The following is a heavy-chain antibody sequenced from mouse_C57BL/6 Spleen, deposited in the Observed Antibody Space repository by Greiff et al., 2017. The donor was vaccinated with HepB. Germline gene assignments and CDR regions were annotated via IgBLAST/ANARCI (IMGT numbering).Heavy chain of an antibody. D-gene: IGHD2-4*01. CDR3: IYYDSYYAMDY. V-gene: IGHV1-54*01. CDR2: INPGSGGT. CDR1: GYAFTNYL. J-gene: IGHJ4*01. Sequence: QVQLQQSGAELVRPGTSVKVSCKASGYAFTNYLIEWVKQRPGQGLEWIGVINPGSGGTNYNEKFKGKATLTADKSSSTAYIQLSSLTSEDSAVYFCIYYDSYYAMDYWGQGTSVTVSS.